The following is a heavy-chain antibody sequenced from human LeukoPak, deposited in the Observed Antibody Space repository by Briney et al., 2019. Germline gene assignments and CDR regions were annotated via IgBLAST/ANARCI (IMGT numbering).Heavy chain of an antibody. J-gene: IGHJ4*02. CDR2: IYHSGST. D-gene: IGHD3-22*01. Sequence: SETLSLTCAVSGYSISSGYYWGWIRQPPGRGLEWIGSIYHSGSTYYNPSLKSRVTISGDTSKNQFYLKLSSVTAADTAVYYCARHNPAITMIVHWGQGTLVTVSS. CDR3: ARHNPAITMIVH. CDR1: GYSISSGYY. V-gene: IGHV4-38-2*01.